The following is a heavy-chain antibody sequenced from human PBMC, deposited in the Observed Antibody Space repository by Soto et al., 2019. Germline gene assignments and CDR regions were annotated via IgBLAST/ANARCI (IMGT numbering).Heavy chain of an antibody. J-gene: IGHJ3*02. CDR3: ARDLRYYDSSGYYPDAFDI. CDR2: IYYSGST. D-gene: IGHD3-22*01. CDR1: GSSISSSNYY. Sequence: SETLSLTCTVSGSSISSSNYYWSWIRQHPGKGLEWIGYIYYSGSTYYNPSLKSRVTMSVDTSKNQFSLKLISVTAADTAVYYCARDLRYYDSSGYYPDAFDIWGQGTMVTVSS. V-gene: IGHV4-31*03.